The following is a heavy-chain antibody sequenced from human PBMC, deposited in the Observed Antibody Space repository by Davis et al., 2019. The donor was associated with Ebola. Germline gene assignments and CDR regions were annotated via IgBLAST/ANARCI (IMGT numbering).Heavy chain of an antibody. J-gene: IGHJ6*02. CDR1: GFTFRTYW. CDR2: IKQDGSEK. CDR3: AREGITMVRGVIINYGMDV. D-gene: IGHD3-10*01. Sequence: PGGSLRLSCAASGFTFRTYWMSWVRQAPGKGLEWVANIKQDGSEKYYVDSVKGRFTISRDNAKNSLYLQMNSLRAEDTAVYYCAREGITMVRGVIINYGMDVWGQGTTVTVSS. V-gene: IGHV3-7*01.